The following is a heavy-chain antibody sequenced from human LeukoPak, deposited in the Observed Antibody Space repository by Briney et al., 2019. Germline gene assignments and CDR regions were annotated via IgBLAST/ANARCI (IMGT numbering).Heavy chain of an antibody. CDR1: GFTFNTYA. Sequence: GGSLRLSCAASGFTFNTYAMSWVRQAPGKGLEWVSVIYSDGTISYADSVKGRFTISRDNSENTLYLQMNSLRVEDTAVYYCAREVGGGASGQWGQGTLVTVSS. CDR2: IYSDGTI. J-gene: IGHJ4*02. CDR3: AREVGGGASGQ. D-gene: IGHD3-16*01. V-gene: IGHV3-66*01.